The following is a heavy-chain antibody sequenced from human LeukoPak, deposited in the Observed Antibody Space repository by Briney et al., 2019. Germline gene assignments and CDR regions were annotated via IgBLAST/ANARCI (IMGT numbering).Heavy chain of an antibody. CDR1: GFTFSSYA. CDR2: IRYDGSNK. J-gene: IGHJ4*02. D-gene: IGHD3-10*01. Sequence: GGSLRLSCAASGFTFSSYAMHWVRQAPGKGLEWVAFIRYDGSNKYYADSVKGRFTISRDNSKNTLYLQMNSLRAEDTAVYYCARWEWFGEFHDYWGQGTLVTVSS. CDR3: ARWEWFGEFHDY. V-gene: IGHV3-30*04.